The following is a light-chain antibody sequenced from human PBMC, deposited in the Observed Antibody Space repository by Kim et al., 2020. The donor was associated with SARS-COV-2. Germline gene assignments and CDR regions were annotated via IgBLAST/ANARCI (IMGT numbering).Light chain of an antibody. CDR1: QSVSSSS. V-gene: IGKV3-20*01. CDR3: QQYDSSPRT. CDR2: GAS. J-gene: IGKJ1*01. Sequence: SPGERATPSCRASQSVSSSSLAWYQRKPGQAPRLLIYGASRRATGIPDRFSGSGSGTDFTLTISRLEPEDFAVYYCQQYDSSPRTFGQGTKVDIK.